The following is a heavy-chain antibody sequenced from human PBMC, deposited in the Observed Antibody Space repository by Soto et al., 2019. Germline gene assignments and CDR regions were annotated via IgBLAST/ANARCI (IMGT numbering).Heavy chain of an antibody. Sequence: GSLRLSCAASGVTFSIYGMSWFRQAPGKGLEWVSGISGSGKTTYYADSAMGRFTISRDNSKNTLYLQMNSQRVEDTAVYYWARGGQGLHPDFCGQGILVTVSS. J-gene: IGHJ4*02. CDR3: ARGGQGLHPDF. V-gene: IGHV3-23*01. CDR1: GVTFSIYG. CDR2: ISGSGKTT. D-gene: IGHD5-12*01.